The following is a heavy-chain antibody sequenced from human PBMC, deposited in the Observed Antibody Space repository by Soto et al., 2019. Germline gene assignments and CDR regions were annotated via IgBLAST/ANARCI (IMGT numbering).Heavy chain of an antibody. CDR2: TYYRSKWYN. CDR1: GDSVSSNSAA. Sequence: SQTLSLTCVISGDSVSSNSAAWNWIRQSPSRGLEWLGRTYYRSKWYNDYAVSVKSRITINPDTSKNHFSLQLNSVTPEDTAVYYCARVVLGGYYDSSGYYYYYYYGMDVWGQGTTVTVSS. CDR3: ARVVLGGYYDSSGYYYYYYYGMDV. J-gene: IGHJ6*02. D-gene: IGHD3-22*01. V-gene: IGHV6-1*01.